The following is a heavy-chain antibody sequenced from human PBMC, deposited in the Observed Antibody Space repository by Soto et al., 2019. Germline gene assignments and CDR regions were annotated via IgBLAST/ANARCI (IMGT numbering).Heavy chain of an antibody. D-gene: IGHD3-16*02. CDR1: GFTFSSYG. J-gene: IGHJ4*02. Sequence: GGSLRLSCAASGFTFSSYGMHWVRQAPGKGLEWVAVISYDGSNKYYADSVKGRFTISRDNSKNTLYLQMNSLRAEDTAVYYCAKSEGYYDYVCGSYRYTYFDYWGQGTLVTVSS. V-gene: IGHV3-30*18. CDR3: AKSEGYYDYVCGSYRYTYFDY. CDR2: ISYDGSNK.